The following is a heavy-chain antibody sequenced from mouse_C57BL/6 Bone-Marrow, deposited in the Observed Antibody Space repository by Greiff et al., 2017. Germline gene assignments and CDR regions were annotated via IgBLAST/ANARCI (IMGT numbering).Heavy chain of an antibody. Sequence: VQLQQPGAELVKPGASVKLSCKASGYTFTSYWMHWVKQRPGQGLEWIGMIHPNSGSTNYNEKFKSKATLTVDKSSSTAYMQLSRLTSEDSAVYNCAREGGIYYGYGGFAYWGQGTLVTVSA. CDR1: GYTFTSYW. CDR3: AREGGIYYGYGGFAY. J-gene: IGHJ3*01. CDR2: IHPNSGST. D-gene: IGHD2-2*01. V-gene: IGHV1-64*01.